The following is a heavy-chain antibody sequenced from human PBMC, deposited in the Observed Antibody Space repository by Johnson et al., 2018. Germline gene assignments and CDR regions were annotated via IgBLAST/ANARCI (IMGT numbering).Heavy chain of an antibody. CDR3: ARDGAPYYYYMDV. Sequence: QVQLVQSGGGVVQPGRSLRLSCAASGFTFSSYAMCWVRPAPGKGLEWVAVISYGGSNQNYADSVKGRSTISSDNSQNTLDLQVKRLRAEDTAVYYCARDGAPYYYYMDVWGKGTTVTVSS. V-gene: IGHV3-30-3*01. CDR2: ISYGGSNQ. CDR1: GFTFSSYA. J-gene: IGHJ6*03. D-gene: IGHD3-16*01.